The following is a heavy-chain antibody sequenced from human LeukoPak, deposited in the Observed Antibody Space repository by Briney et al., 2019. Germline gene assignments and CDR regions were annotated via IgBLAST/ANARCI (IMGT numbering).Heavy chain of an antibody. J-gene: IGHJ4*02. D-gene: IGHD3-10*01. V-gene: IGHV1-2*02. CDR1: GYTFTGYY. CDR2: INPNSGGT. CDR3: GTGSGTYSPDY. Sequence: ASVKVSCKASGYTFTGYYIHWVRQAPGQGLEWMGWINPNSGGTNYAQKFQGRVTMTRDISTAYVELSRLRSDDTAVYYCGTGSGTYSPDYWGQGTLVTASS.